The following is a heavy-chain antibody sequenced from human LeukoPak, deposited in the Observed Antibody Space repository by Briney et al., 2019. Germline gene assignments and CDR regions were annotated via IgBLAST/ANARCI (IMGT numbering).Heavy chain of an antibody. V-gene: IGHV3-20*04. Sequence: GGSLRLSCAASGFTFDDYGMSWVRPAPGKGRTWVSGINWNGGSTGYEDSVKGRFTISRDNAKNSLYLQMNSLRAEDTALYYCARVKLLYGSGIGDAFDIWGQGTMVTVSS. CDR1: GFTFDDYG. J-gene: IGHJ3*02. D-gene: IGHD3-10*01. CDR3: ARVKLLYGSGIGDAFDI. CDR2: INWNGGST.